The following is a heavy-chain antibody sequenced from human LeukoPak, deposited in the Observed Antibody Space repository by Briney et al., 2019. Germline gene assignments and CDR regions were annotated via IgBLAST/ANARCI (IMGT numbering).Heavy chain of an antibody. D-gene: IGHD3-10*01. CDR2: INPNSGGT. V-gene: IGHV1-2*02. J-gene: IGHJ3*02. CDR3: ARERLLWFGVNDAFDI. Sequence: EASVKVSCKASGYTFTGYYMHWVRQAPGRGLEWMGWINPNSGGTNYAQKFQGRVTMTRDTSISTAYMELSRLRSGDTAVYYCARERLLWFGVNDAFDIWGQGTMVTVSS. CDR1: GYTFTGYY.